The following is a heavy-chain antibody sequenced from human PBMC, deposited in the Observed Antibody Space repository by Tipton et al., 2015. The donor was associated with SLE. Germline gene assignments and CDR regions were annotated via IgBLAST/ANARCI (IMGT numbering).Heavy chain of an antibody. CDR3: ARYGSSGWSYYFDY. CDR2: INHSGTT. D-gene: IGHD6-19*01. J-gene: IGHJ4*02. Sequence: LRLSCAVYGGSFSGNYWSWIRQPPGKGLEWIGEINHSGTTNYNPSLKSRVTVSVDTYKNQFSLKLSSLTAADTAVYYCARYGSSGWSYYFDYWGQGTLVTVSS. V-gene: IGHV4-34*01. CDR1: GGSFSGNY.